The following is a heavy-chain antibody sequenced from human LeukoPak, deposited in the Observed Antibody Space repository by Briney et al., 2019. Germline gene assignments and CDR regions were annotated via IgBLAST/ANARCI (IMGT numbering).Heavy chain of an antibody. J-gene: IGHJ4*02. CDR3: ARNRGRPYYYDSSGYLDY. CDR2: ISAYNGNT. Sequence: GASVKVSCKASGYTFTSYGISWVRQAPGQGLEWMGWISAYNGNTNYAQKLQGRVTRTTDTSTSTAYMELRSLRSDDTAVYYCARNRGRPYYYDSSGYLDYWGQGTLVTVSS. D-gene: IGHD3-22*01. V-gene: IGHV1-18*01. CDR1: GYTFTSYG.